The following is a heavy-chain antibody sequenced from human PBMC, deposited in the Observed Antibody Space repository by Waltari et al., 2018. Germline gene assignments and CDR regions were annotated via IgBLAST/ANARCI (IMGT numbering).Heavy chain of an antibody. D-gene: IGHD3-22*01. CDR2: ISGSGGST. CDR3: AKSDYYDSSGYYSYFDY. Sequence: EVQLLESGGGLVQHGGSLRLSCAASGFTFSSYAMSWVREATGKGLEWVSAISGSGGSTYYADSVKGRFTISRDNSKNTLYLQMNSLRAEDTAVYYCAKSDYYDSSGYYSYFDYWGQGTLVTVSS. CDR1: GFTFSSYA. J-gene: IGHJ4*02. V-gene: IGHV3-23*01.